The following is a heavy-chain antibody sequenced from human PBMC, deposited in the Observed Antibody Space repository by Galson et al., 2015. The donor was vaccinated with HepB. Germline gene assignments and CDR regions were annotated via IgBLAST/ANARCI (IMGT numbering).Heavy chain of an antibody. V-gene: IGHV1-69*13. CDR3: ARRGRTVVEVTGGTYTFDY. CDR1: GDSFSNYA. Sequence: SVKVSCKASGDSFSNYAISWVRQAPGQGLEWMGGIIPIFGIGKSAQKFQGRITITADESTSTAYMELNSLRSEDTAVYYCARRGRTVVEVTGGTYTFDYWGRGTLVTVSS. CDR2: IIPIFGIG. D-gene: IGHD3-16*01. J-gene: IGHJ4*01.